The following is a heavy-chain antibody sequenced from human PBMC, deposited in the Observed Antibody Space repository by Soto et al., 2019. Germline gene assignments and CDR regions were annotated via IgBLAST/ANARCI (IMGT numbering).Heavy chain of an antibody. J-gene: IGHJ5*02. Sequence: QVQLVQSGAEVKKPGASVKVSCKASGYTFTSYDINWVRQATGQGLEWMGWMNPNSGNTGYAKKFQGGGTTTRYTSISTAYIELSSLRSEDTAVYYCARAGDFSGNDFDPWGQGTLVTVST. CDR3: ARAGDFSGNDFDP. CDR1: GYTFTSYD. CDR2: MNPNSGNT. D-gene: IGHD5-12*01. V-gene: IGHV1-8*01.